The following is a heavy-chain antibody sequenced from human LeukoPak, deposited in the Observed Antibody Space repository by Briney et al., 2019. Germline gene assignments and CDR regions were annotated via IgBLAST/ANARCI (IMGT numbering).Heavy chain of an antibody. CDR1: GFTFSGSA. J-gene: IGHJ4*02. Sequence: GGSLRLSCAASGFTFSGSAMHWVRQASGKGLEWVGRIRSKANSYATAYAASVKGRFTISRDDSKNTAYLRMNSLKTEDTAVYYCARAYYYDSSGYHRAPPISYYFDYWGQGTLVTVSS. D-gene: IGHD3-22*01. V-gene: IGHV3-73*01. CDR2: IRSKANSYAT. CDR3: ARAYYYDSSGYHRAPPISYYFDY.